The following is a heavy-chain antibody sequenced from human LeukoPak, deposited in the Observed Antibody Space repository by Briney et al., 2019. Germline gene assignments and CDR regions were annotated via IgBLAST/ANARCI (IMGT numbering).Heavy chain of an antibody. V-gene: IGHV3-21*04. CDR2: IRFTGSYI. CDR3: AKLHEEGYFDY. D-gene: IGHD2-21*01. Sequence: GGSLRLSCVASGFTFSHYSMNWVRQAPGKGLEWVSSIRFTGSYIYYADSVKGRFTISRDNSKNTLYLQMNSLRAEDTAVYYCAKLHEEGYFDYWGQGTLVTVSS. J-gene: IGHJ4*02. CDR1: GFTFSHYS.